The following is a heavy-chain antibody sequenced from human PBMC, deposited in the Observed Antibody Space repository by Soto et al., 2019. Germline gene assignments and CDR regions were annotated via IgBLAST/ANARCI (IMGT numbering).Heavy chain of an antibody. CDR2: INPNGGGT. D-gene: IGHD6-19*01. Sequence: ASVKVSCKASGYTFTGYYMHWVRQAPVQGLEWMGGINPNGGGTNYAQKFQGRVTMTRDTSISTAYMELSRLRSDDTAVYYCARDRGRSGRYRYWCQGTLVTVSS. CDR1: GYTFTGYY. CDR3: ARDRGRSGRYRY. J-gene: IGHJ4*02. V-gene: IGHV1-2*02.